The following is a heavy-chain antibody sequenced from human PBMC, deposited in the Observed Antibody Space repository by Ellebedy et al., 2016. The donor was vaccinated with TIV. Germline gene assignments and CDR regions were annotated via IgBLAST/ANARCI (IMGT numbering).Heavy chain of an antibody. CDR3: VRDGAYGDYSPGYYGMDV. V-gene: IGHV3-7*03. Sequence: GGSLRLSCAASGFTFNSYWMSWVRQAPGKGLEWVANINQDGSRISYVDSVEGRFTISRDNAKNSVYLRMNTLRVEDTAVYHCVRDGAYGDYSPGYYGMDVWGQGTTVTVSS. CDR1: GFTFNSYW. D-gene: IGHD3-22*01. CDR2: INQDGSRI. J-gene: IGHJ6*02.